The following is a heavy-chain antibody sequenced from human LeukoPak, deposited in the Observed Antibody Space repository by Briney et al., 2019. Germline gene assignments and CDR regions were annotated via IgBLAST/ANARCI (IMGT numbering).Heavy chain of an antibody. D-gene: IGHD4-17*01. Sequence: PGGSLRLSCAASGFTFRTYWMHWVRQTPGKGLVWVSRINRDGSSTGYADSVKGRFTISRDNAKNTVYLQMDSLSAEDTSMYYCTFSSYGDHVGVDAFDIWGQGTMVTVSS. CDR3: TFSSYGDHVGVDAFDI. V-gene: IGHV3-74*01. CDR2: INRDGSST. CDR1: GFTFRTYW. J-gene: IGHJ3*02.